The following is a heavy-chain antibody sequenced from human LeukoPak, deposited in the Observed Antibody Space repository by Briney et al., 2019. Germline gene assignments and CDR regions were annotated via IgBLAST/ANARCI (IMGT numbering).Heavy chain of an antibody. V-gene: IGHV3-74*01. Sequence: GGSLRLSCAASGFTFSSYWMHWVRQAPGKGLVWVSRINSDGSSTSYADSVKGRFTISRDNAKNSVYLQMNSLRVEDTAVYFCARDYIGGWNDHWGQGTLVTVSS. CDR2: INSDGSST. J-gene: IGHJ4*02. CDR3: ARDYIGGWNDH. D-gene: IGHD3-16*01. CDR1: GFTFSSYW.